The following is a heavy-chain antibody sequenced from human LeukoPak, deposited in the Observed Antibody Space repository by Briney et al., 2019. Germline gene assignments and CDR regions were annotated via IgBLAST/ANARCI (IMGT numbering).Heavy chain of an antibody. CDR2: SGTRSGTK. CDR1: GFTLSSLA. CDR3: LLQMTYAEFSDPDF. D-gene: IGHD3-16*02. V-gene: IGHV3-21*01. J-gene: IGHJ4*02. Sequence: PGGSLRLSCAASGFTLSSLAMHWVRQAPGKGLEWVSSSGTRSGTKYYADSVMGRFTISRDSAMNSVYLQINSLRDEDTAVYYCLLQMTYAEFSDPDFRGQGTLVTVSS.